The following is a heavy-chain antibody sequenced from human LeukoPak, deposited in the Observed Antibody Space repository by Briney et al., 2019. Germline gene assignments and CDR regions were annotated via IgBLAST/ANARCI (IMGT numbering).Heavy chain of an antibody. CDR2: INHSGST. J-gene: IGHJ4*02. V-gene: IGHV4-34*01. Sequence: PETVSLTCAVYGGSCSGYYWSWIRQPPGKGLEWIGEINHSGSTNYNPSLKSRVTISVDTSKNQFSLKLSSVTAADTAVYYCARITSSSWTNPQGPFDYWGQGTLVTVSS. CDR3: ARITSSSWTNPQGPFDY. CDR1: GGSCSGYY. D-gene: IGHD6-13*01.